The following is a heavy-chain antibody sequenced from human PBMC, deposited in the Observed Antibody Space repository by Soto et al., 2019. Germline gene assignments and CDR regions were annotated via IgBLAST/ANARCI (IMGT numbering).Heavy chain of an antibody. Sequence: ASVKVSCKAPGYTFTSYGISWVRQAPGQGLERMGWISAYNGNTNYAQKLQGRVTMTTDTSTSTAYMELRSLRSDDTAVYYCARDSISDYGDYVWFDPWGQGTLVTVSS. J-gene: IGHJ5*02. CDR2: ISAYNGNT. CDR1: GYTFTSYG. CDR3: ARDSISDYGDYVWFDP. V-gene: IGHV1-18*01. D-gene: IGHD4-17*01.